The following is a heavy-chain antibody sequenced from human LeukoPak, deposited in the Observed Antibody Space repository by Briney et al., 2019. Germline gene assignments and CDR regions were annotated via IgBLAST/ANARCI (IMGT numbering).Heavy chain of an antibody. V-gene: IGHV3-48*01. CDR1: GFTFSTHG. J-gene: IGHJ4*02. CDR2: ISSSSSTI. Sequence: PGGSLRLSCAASGFTFSTHGMNWVRQAPGKGLEWVSYISSSSSTIYYADSVKGRFTISRDNAKNSLYLQMNSLRAEDTAVYYCARVKEMQWLPRAGLDYWGQGTLVTVSS. CDR3: ARVKEMQWLPRAGLDY. D-gene: IGHD6-19*01.